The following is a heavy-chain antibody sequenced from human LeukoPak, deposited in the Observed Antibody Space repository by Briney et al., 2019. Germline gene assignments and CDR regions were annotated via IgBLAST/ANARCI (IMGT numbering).Heavy chain of an antibody. CDR3: VVGLAYYYYGMDV. CDR2: IIPILGIA. J-gene: IGHJ6*02. D-gene: IGHD3-16*01. CDR1: GGTFSSYA. V-gene: IGHV1-69*04. Sequence: GASVKVSCKASGGTFSSYAISWVRQAPGQGLEWMGRIIPILGIANYAQKFQGRVTITADKSTSTAYMELSSLRSEDTVVYYCVVGLAYYYYGMDVWGQGTTVTVSS.